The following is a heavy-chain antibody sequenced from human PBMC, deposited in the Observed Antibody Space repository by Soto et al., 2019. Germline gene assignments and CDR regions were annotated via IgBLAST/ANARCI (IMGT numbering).Heavy chain of an antibody. Sequence: QVQLVQSGAEVKKPGSSVKVSCKASGGTFSNYAISWVRQAPGQGLEWMGGIIPISGTANYAQKFQGRVTSTAGESTSTAYMELSSLSSEDTAVYYCARSQGSSTSLEIYYYYYYGMDVWGQGTTVTVSS. CDR2: IIPISGTA. J-gene: IGHJ6*02. CDR3: ARSQGSSTSLEIYYYYYYGMDV. V-gene: IGHV1-69*01. D-gene: IGHD2-2*01. CDR1: GGTFSNYA.